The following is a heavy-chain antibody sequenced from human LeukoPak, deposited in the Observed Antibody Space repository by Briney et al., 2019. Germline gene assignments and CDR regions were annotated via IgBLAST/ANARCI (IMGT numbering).Heavy chain of an antibody. CDR1: GGSISSYY. V-gene: IGHV4-59*12. D-gene: IGHD3-10*01. J-gene: IGHJ6*04. CDR2: IYYSGST. CDR3: ARDYYGSGSYVDV. Sequence: SETLSLTCTVSGGSISSYYWSWIRQLPGKGLEWIGYIYYSGSTNYNPSLKSRVTISVDTSKNQFSLKLSSVTAADTAVYYCARDYYGSGSYVDVWGKGTTVTISS.